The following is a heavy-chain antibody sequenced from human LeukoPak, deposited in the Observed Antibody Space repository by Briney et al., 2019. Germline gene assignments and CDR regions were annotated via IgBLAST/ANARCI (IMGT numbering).Heavy chain of an antibody. J-gene: IGHJ4*02. CDR3: AVGTGEGSLDY. Sequence: SETLSLTCTVSGGSISSSSYYWGWIRQPPGKGLEWIGSIYYSGSTYYNPSLKSRVTISVDTSKNQFSLKLSSVTAADTAVYYCAVGTGEGSLDYWGQGTLVTVSS. D-gene: IGHD7-27*01. CDR1: GGSISSSSYY. CDR2: IYYSGST. V-gene: IGHV4-39*01.